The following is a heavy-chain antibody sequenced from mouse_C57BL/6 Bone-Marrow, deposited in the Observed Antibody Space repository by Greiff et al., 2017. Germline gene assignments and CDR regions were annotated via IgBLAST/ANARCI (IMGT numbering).Heavy chain of an antibody. Sequence: VHVKQSGPELVKPGASVKIPCKASGYTFTDYNMDWVKQSHGKSLEWIGDINPNNGGTIYNQKFKGKATLTVDKSSSTAYMELRSLTSEDTAVYYCARLAVAWFAYWGQGTLVTVSA. CDR2: INPNNGGT. V-gene: IGHV1-18*01. J-gene: IGHJ3*01. CDR3: ARLAVAWFAY. CDR1: GYTFTDYN.